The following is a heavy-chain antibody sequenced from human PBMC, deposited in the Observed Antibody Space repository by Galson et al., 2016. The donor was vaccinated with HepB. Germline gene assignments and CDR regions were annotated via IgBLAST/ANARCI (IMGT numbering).Heavy chain of an antibody. CDR2: ISGSGDET. CDR1: GFTFSSYA. Sequence: SLRLSCAASGFTFSSYAMTWVRQAPGKGLDWVSTISGSGDETNYADSVKGRFTFSRDNSKNTLYLQMTGLKTEDTAVYYCTTVLSTASMSGWYDWGFDSWGQGTLVTVSS. D-gene: IGHD6-19*01. V-gene: IGHV3-23*01. CDR3: TTVLSTASMSGWYDWGFDS. J-gene: IGHJ4*02.